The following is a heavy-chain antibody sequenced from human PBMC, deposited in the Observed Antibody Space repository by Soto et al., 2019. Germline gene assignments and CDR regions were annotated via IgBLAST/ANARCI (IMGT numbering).Heavy chain of an antibody. CDR2: ISGSGGST. CDR3: AKYMEQQLPIDPFDY. D-gene: IGHD6-13*01. V-gene: IGHV3-23*01. Sequence: HPGGSLRLACAASGFTFSSYAMSWVRQAPGKGLEWVSAISGSGGSTYYADSVKGRFTISRDNSKNTLYLQMNSLRAEDTAVYYYAKYMEQQLPIDPFDYWGQGTLVTVSS. CDR1: GFTFSSYA. J-gene: IGHJ4*02.